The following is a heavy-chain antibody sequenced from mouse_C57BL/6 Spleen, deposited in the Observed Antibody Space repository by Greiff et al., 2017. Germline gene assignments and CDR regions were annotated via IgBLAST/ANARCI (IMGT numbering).Heavy chain of an antibody. D-gene: IGHD2-12*01. J-gene: IGHJ2*01. Sequence: EVQLQESGPELVKPGASLTISCKASGYSFTGYYMNWVKQNPEKSLEWIGEINPSTGGTTYNQKFKAKATLTVDKSSSTAYMQLKSLKSDDSAVYCGGRGGYSVRWGQGTTLTVSS. CDR2: INPSTGGT. V-gene: IGHV1-42*01. CDR1: GYSFTGYY. CDR3: GRGGYSVR.